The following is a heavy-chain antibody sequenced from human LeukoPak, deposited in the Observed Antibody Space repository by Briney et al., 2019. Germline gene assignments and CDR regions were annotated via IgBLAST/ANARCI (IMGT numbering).Heavy chain of an antibody. V-gene: IGHV4-31*03. J-gene: IGHJ5*02. CDR1: GGSISSGGYY. CDR2: IYYSGST. CDR3: AKYEAVVGKYVSWFDP. Sequence: SETLSLTCTVSGGSISSGGYYWSWIRQHPGKGLEWIGYIYYSGSTYYNPSLKSRVTISVDTSKNQFSLKLSSVTAADTAVYYCAKYEAVVGKYVSWFDPWGQGILVTVAS. D-gene: IGHD3-16*01.